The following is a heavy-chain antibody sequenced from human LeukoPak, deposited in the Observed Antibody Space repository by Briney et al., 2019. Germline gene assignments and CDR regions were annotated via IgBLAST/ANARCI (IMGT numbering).Heavy chain of an antibody. CDR1: VYTFTSYG. CDR3: AREGYCSGGSCFGLGFDY. Sequence: ASVKVSFKATVYTFTSYGISWVRQAPGQGLEWMGWISAYNGNTNYAQKLQGRVTMTTDTSTSTAYMELRSLRSDDTAVYYCAREGYCSGGSCFGLGFDYWGQGTLVTVSS. V-gene: IGHV1-18*01. D-gene: IGHD2-15*01. CDR2: ISAYNGNT. J-gene: IGHJ4*02.